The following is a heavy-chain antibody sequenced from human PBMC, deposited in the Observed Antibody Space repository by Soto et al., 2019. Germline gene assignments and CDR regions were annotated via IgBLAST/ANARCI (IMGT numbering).Heavy chain of an antibody. V-gene: IGHV3-30*18. J-gene: IGHJ4*02. CDR3: AKDFRLAAAPDY. Sequence: QVQLVESGGGVVQPGRSLRLSCAASGFTFSSYGMHWVRQAPGKGLEWVAVISYDGSNKYYADSVKGRFTISRDNSKNTLYLQMNSLRAEDTAVYYCAKDFRLAAAPDYWGQGTLVTVSS. D-gene: IGHD6-13*01. CDR1: GFTFSSYG. CDR2: ISYDGSNK.